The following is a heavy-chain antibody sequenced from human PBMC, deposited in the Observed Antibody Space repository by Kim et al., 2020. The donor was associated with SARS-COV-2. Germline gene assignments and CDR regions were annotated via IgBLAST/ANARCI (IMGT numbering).Heavy chain of an antibody. V-gene: IGHV3-66*01. J-gene: IGHJ4*02. CDR1: GFTFSSNY. D-gene: IGHD3-9*01. CDR2: IYSGGST. CDR3: ASRDVLRYFDWLPPFDY. Sequence: GGSLRLSCAASGFTFSSNYMSWVRQAPGKGLEWVSVIYSGGSTYYADSVKGRFTISRDNSKNTLYLQMNSLRAEDTAVYYCASRDVLRYFDWLPPFDYWGQGTLVTVSS.